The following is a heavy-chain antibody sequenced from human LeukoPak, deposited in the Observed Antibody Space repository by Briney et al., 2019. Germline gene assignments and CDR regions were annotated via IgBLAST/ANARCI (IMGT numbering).Heavy chain of an antibody. CDR3: AKDADPRPFYFAY. Sequence: GGSLRLSCAASGFTFSSYAMSWVRQAPGKGLEWVSEISGSGGSTYYADSVKGRFTISRDNSKNTLYLQMNSLRVEDTAVYYCAKDADPRPFYFAYWGQGILVTVSS. J-gene: IGHJ4*02. V-gene: IGHV3-23*01. CDR2: ISGSGGST. CDR1: GFTFSSYA.